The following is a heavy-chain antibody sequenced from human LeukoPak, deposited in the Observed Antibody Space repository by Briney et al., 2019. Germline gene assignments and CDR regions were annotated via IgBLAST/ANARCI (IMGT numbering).Heavy chain of an antibody. CDR1: GFTFSSYS. CDR2: ISSSSSYI. Sequence: GGSLRLSCAASGFTFSSYSMNWVRQAPGEGLEWVSSISSSSSYIYYADSVKGRFTISRDNAKNSLYLQMNSLRAEDTAVYYCAREPRSRWLDYWGQGTLVTVSS. D-gene: IGHD5-24*01. CDR3: AREPRSRWLDY. J-gene: IGHJ4*02. V-gene: IGHV3-21*01.